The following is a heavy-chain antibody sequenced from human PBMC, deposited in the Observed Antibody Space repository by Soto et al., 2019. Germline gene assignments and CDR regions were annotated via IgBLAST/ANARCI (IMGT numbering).Heavy chain of an antibody. CDR2: FDPEDGET. J-gene: IGHJ3*02. V-gene: IGHV1-24*01. Sequence: ASVKVSCKVSGYTLTELSIHWVRQAPGKGLEWMRGFDPEDGETIYAQKFQGRVTMTEDTSTDTAYMELSSLSSEDTAVYYCATDRVPTYDHVWGSSRLSDFDIWGQGTMVTVSS. D-gene: IGHD3-16*02. CDR1: GYTLTELS. CDR3: ATDRVPTYDHVWGSSRLSDFDI.